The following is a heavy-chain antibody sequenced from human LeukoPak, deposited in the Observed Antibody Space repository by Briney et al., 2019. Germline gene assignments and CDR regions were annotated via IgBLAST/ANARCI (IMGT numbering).Heavy chain of an antibody. CDR3: ARDLLDYYDSSGYSPLGY. Sequence: PGGSLRLSCAASGFTFSDYYMSWIRQAPGKGLEWVSYISSSTGYTNYAASVRGRFTISRDNAKNSVYLQMNSLRAEDTAVYYCARDLLDYYDSSGYSPLGYWGQGTLVTVSS. V-gene: IGHV3-11*06. CDR2: ISSSTGYT. CDR1: GFTFSDYY. J-gene: IGHJ4*02. D-gene: IGHD3-22*01.